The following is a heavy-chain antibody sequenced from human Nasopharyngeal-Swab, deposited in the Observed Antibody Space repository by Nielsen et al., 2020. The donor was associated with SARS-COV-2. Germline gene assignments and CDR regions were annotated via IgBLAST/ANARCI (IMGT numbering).Heavy chain of an antibody. Sequence: KVSCKGSGYSFTSYWIGWVRQMPGKGLEWMGIIYPGDSDTRYSPSFQGQVTISADKSISTAYLQWSSLKASDTATYYCARLATVTTNYYYYGMDVWSQGTTVTVSS. CDR3: ARLATVTTNYYYYGMDV. CDR2: IYPGDSDT. J-gene: IGHJ6*02. V-gene: IGHV5-51*01. D-gene: IGHD4-11*01. CDR1: GYSFTSYW.